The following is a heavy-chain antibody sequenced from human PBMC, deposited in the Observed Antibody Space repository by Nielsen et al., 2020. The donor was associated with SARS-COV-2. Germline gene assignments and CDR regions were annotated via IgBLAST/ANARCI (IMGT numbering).Heavy chain of an antibody. CDR3: AKDSVPDTAMARRGYYYYYYMDV. D-gene: IGHD5-18*01. CDR2: ISYDGSNK. Sequence: WIRQPPGKGLEWVAVISYDGSNKYYADSVKGRFTISRDNSKNTLYLQMNSLRAEDTAVYYCAKDSVPDTAMARRGYYYYYYMDVWGKGTTVTVSS. V-gene: IGHV3-30*18. J-gene: IGHJ6*03.